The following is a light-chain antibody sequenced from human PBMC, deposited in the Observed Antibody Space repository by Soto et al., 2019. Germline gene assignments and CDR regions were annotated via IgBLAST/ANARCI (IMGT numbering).Light chain of an antibody. CDR3: QQYNSYSPVWT. Sequence: DIQMTQSPSTLSASVGDRVTITCRASQSISSWLAWYQQKPGKAPKLLIYKASSLESGVPSRFSGSGSGTEFTLTIGRLQPDDFATYYCQQYNSYSPVWTFRQGTKVEIK. CDR2: KAS. CDR1: QSISSW. V-gene: IGKV1-5*03. J-gene: IGKJ1*01.